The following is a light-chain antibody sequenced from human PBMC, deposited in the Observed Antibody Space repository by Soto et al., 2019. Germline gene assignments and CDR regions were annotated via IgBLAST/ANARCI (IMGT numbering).Light chain of an antibody. CDR3: QQSSNWPPNT. CDR2: DAS. V-gene: IGKV3-11*01. CDR1: HNISIY. Sequence: VVLTQSPATLSLSPGETASLSCRATHNISIYLAWYQQKLGQPPRLLIFDASNRATGIPARFIGSGSGTDFTLTVSSLEPEDFALYFCQQSSNWPPNTFGQGTKLEMK. J-gene: IGKJ2*01.